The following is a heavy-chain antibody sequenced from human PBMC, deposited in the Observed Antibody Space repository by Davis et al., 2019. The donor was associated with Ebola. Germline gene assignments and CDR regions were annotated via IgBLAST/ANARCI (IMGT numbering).Heavy chain of an antibody. Sequence: MPSETLSLTCTVSGGSISSSSYYWSWIRQPPGKGLEWIGYIYYSGSTNYNPSLKSRVTISVDTSKNQFSLKLSSVTAADTAVYYCARSTVTNGFDIWGHGTMVPVSS. D-gene: IGHD5/OR15-5a*01. CDR2: IYYSGST. CDR3: ARSTVTNGFDI. CDR1: GGSISSSSYY. V-gene: IGHV4-61*05. J-gene: IGHJ3*02.